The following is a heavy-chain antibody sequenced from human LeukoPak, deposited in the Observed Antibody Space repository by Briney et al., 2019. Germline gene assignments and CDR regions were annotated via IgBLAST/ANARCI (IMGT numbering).Heavy chain of an antibody. Sequence: ASVKVSCKASGYTFTSYYMHWVRQAPGQGLEWMGWINPNSGGTNYAQKFQGRVTMTRDTSISTAYMELSRLRSDDTAVYYCARDGGTKYYYDSTDYWGQGTLVTVSS. J-gene: IGHJ4*02. CDR3: ARDGGTKYYYDSTDY. CDR1: GYTFTSYY. V-gene: IGHV1-2*02. CDR2: INPNSGGT. D-gene: IGHD3-22*01.